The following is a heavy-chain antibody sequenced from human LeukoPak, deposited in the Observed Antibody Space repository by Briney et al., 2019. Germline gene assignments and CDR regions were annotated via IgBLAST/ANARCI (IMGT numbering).Heavy chain of an antibody. CDR1: GYSFTSYW. D-gene: IGHD3-22*01. CDR2: IYPGDSDT. V-gene: IGHV5-51*01. CDR3: AGYDSSGYRAFDI. J-gene: IGHJ3*02. Sequence: HGESLQISCKGSGYSFTSYWIGWLRQMPGKGLEWMGIIYPGDSDTRYSPSFQGQVTISADKSITTAYLQWSSLKASDTAMYYCAGYDSSGYRAFDIWGQGTMVTVSS.